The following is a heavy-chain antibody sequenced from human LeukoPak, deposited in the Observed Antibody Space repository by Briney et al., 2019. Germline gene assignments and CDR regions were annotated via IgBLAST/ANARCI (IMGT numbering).Heavy chain of an antibody. J-gene: IGHJ3*02. CDR1: GFTFSSYG. CDR3: AREGGGIAAAGTDQAFDI. Sequence: PGGSLRPSCAASGFTFSSYGMHWVRQAPGKGLEWVAVIWYDGSNKYYADSVKGRFTISRDNSKNTLYLQMNSLRAEDTAVYYCAREGGGIAAAGTDQAFDIWGQGTMVTVSS. V-gene: IGHV3-33*01. D-gene: IGHD6-13*01. CDR2: IWYDGSNK.